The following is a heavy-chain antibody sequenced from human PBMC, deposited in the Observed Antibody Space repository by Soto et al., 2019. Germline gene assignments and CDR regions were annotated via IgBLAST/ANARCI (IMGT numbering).Heavy chain of an antibody. J-gene: IGHJ4*02. CDR1: GGSVSSAYW. Sequence: SETLSLTCAVSGGSVSSAYWWSWVRQPPGKGLEWIGEIYHSGSANYNPSLKSRVTISVDNSKNQFSLNLNSMTAADTAVYYCARYNAASGTYYFDYWGQGTLVT. D-gene: IGHD6-13*01. CDR3: ARYNAASGTYYFDY. V-gene: IGHV4-4*02. CDR2: IYHSGSA.